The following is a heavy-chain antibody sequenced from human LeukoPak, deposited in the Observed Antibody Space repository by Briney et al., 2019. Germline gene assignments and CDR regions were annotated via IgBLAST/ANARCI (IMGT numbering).Heavy chain of an antibody. D-gene: IGHD2-2*01. CDR3: ARGPDIVVVPAAILPSYYYYGMDV. Sequence: SVKVSCKASGGTFSSYAISWVRQAPGQGLEWMGGIIPIFGTANYAQKFQGRVTITADESTSTAYMELSSLRSEDTAVYYCARGPDIVVVPAAILPSYYYYGMDVWGQGTTVTVSS. CDR1: GGTFSSYA. V-gene: IGHV1-69*13. J-gene: IGHJ6*02. CDR2: IIPIFGTA.